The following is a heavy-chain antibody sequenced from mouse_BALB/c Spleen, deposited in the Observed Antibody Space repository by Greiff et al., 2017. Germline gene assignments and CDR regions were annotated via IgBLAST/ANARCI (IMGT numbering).Heavy chain of an antibody. CDR1: GYSITSDYA. CDR2: ISYSGST. V-gene: IGHV3-2*02. J-gene: IGHJ2*01. CDR3: ARGYGRGDYFDY. D-gene: IGHD1-1*01. Sequence: EVKVEESGPGLVKPSQSLSLTCTVTGYSITSDYAWNWIRQFPGNKLEWMGYISYSGSTSYNPSLKSRISITRDTSKNQFFLQLNSVTTEDTATYYCARGYGRGDYFDYWGQGTTLTVSS.